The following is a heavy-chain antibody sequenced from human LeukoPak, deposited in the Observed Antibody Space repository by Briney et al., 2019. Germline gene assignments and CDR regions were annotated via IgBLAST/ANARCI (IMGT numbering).Heavy chain of an antibody. CDR1: GGSISSGGYY. CDR3: AGDYDSSGYYLPI. V-gene: IGHV4-31*03. D-gene: IGHD3-22*01. Sequence: SETLSLTCTVSGGSISSGGYYWSWIRQHPGKGLEWIGYIYYSGSTYYNPSLKSRVTISVDTSKNQFSLKLSSVTAADTAVYYSAGDYDSSGYYLPIWGQGTLVTVPS. J-gene: IGHJ4*02. CDR2: IYYSGST.